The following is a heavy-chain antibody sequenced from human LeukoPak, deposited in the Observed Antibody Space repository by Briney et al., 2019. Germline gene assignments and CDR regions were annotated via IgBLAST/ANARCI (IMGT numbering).Heavy chain of an antibody. J-gene: IGHJ2*01. CDR3: ARDYGDSSTYWYFDL. D-gene: IGHD4-17*01. Sequence: GASVQVSCKASGYTFTDYYMHWVRQAPGQGLEWMGIINPSGGSTSYAQKFQGRVTMTRDTSTSTVYMELSSLRSEDTAVYYCARDYGDSSTYWYFDLWGRGTLVTVSS. CDR1: GYTFTDYY. CDR2: INPSGGST. V-gene: IGHV1-46*01.